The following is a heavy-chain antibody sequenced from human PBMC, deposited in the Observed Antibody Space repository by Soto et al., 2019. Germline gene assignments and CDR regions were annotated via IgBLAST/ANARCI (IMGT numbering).Heavy chain of an antibody. Sequence: PSETLSLTCTVSGGSISGFYWSWIRQPPGKGLEWIGYIYYSGSTNYNHSLKSRVTISVDTSKNQFSLKVSSVTAADTAVYYCARRFANSYYYYYMDVWGRGTTVTVSS. D-gene: IGHD3-3*01. CDR2: IYYSGST. CDR3: ARRFANSYYYYYMDV. V-gene: IGHV4-59*01. CDR1: GGSISGFY. J-gene: IGHJ6*03.